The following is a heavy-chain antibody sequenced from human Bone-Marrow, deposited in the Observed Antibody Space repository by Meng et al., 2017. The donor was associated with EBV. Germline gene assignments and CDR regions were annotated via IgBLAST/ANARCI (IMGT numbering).Heavy chain of an antibody. Sequence: QVQLRGSGPGSVKPSGTLSLTCAVSGGSISSSNWRSWIRQAPGKGLEWVSYISSSGSTIYYADSVKGRFTISRDNAKNSLYLQMNSLRAEDTAVYYCANEGGELKGWGQGTLVTASS. CDR1: GGSISSSNW. CDR3: ANEGGELKG. V-gene: IGHV3-11*01. D-gene: IGHD1-26*01. CDR2: ISSSGSTI. J-gene: IGHJ4*02.